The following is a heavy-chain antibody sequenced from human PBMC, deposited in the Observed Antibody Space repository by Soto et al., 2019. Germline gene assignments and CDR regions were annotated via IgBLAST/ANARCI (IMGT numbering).Heavy chain of an antibody. CDR3: ARRGYCSSTSCPDWFDP. CDR1: GGSITSNAYY. V-gene: IGHV4-39*01. J-gene: IGHJ5*02. D-gene: IGHD2-2*01. Sequence: SETLSLTCTVSGGSITSNAYYWGWIRQPPGKGLEWLGYIYYSGSASYNPSLKSRVTMSVDTSKNQFSLKLSSLTAADTAVYYCARRGYCSSTSCPDWFDPWGQGTLVTVSS. CDR2: IYYSGSA.